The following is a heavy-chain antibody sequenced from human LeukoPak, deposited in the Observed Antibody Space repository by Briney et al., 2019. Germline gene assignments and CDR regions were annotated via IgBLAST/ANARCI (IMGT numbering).Heavy chain of an antibody. CDR3: AAGGDTAKGGKY. D-gene: IGHD5-18*01. J-gene: IGHJ4*02. CDR2: IHFSGTI. CDR1: GASISVTDYY. Sequence: SETLSLTCTVSGASISVTDYYWTWTRHRPEERLEWLVFIHFSGTIYYNPSRSSPLIISVDTSKNQMSLKLSSVTAADTGVYYCAAGGDTAKGGKYWGQGTQVTVSS. V-gene: IGHV4-31*01.